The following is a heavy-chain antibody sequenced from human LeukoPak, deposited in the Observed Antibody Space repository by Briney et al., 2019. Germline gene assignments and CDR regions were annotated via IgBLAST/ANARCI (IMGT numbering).Heavy chain of an antibody. CDR3: ASDRGGHAI. CDR1: GGSISSFF. J-gene: IGHJ3*02. D-gene: IGHD1-14*01. Sequence: SETLSLTCTVSGGSISSFFCNWVRQPPGKGLEWIGYIYYSGTTNYNPSLKSRVTISVDTSKNQFSLKLSSVTAADTAVYYCASDRGGHAIWGQGTMVTVSS. V-gene: IGHV4-59*01. CDR2: IYYSGTT.